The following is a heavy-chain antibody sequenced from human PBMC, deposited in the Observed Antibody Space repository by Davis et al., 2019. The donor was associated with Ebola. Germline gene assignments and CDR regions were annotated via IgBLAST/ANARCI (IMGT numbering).Heavy chain of an antibody. CDR3: ARVGYCTGGVCYQDLGV. D-gene: IGHD2-8*02. J-gene: IGHJ6*02. CDR1: VCTFSSYA. Sequence: SVPVSCQASVCTFSSYAISWVRQAPGQGLEWMGGIIPIFGTANYAQKFQGRVTITADESTSTAYMELSSLRSEDTAVYYCARVGYCTGGVCYQDLGVWGQGTTVTVSS. V-gene: IGHV1-69*13. CDR2: IIPIFGTA.